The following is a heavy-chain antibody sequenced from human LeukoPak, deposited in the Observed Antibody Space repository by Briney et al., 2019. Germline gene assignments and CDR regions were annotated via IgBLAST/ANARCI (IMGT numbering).Heavy chain of an antibody. CDR2: INPNSGGT. CDR1: GYTFTDYY. CDR3: ARDPHYSNYRIFYYYYYGMDV. Sequence: GASVKVSCKASGYTFTDYYMNWVRQAPGQGLEWMGWINPNSGGTNYAQKFQGRVTMTRDTSISTAYMELSRLRSDDTAVYYCARDPHYSNYRIFYYYYYGMDVWGQGTTVTVSS. D-gene: IGHD4-11*01. J-gene: IGHJ6*02. V-gene: IGHV1-2*02.